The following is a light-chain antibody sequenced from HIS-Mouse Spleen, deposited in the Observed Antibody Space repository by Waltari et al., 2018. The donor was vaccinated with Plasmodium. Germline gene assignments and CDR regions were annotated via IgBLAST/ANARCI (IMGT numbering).Light chain of an antibody. CDR2: EGS. J-gene: IGLJ3*02. CDR3: CSYAGSSTFV. Sequence: QSALTQPASASGSPGQSITISCTATSSDAGSYHLVSWYQQHPGKAPKLMIYEGSKRPSGVSNRFSGSKSGNTASLTISGLQAEDEADYYCCSYAGSSTFVFGGGTKLTVL. V-gene: IGLV2-23*03. CDR1: SSDAGSYHL.